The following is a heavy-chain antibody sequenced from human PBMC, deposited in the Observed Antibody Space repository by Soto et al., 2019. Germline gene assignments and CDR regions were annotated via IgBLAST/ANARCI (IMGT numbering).Heavy chain of an antibody. CDR1: GGSISSYY. V-gene: IGHV4-59*01. Sequence: SETLSLTCTVSGGSISSYYWSWIRQPPGKGLEWIGYIYYSGSTNYNPSLKSRVTISVDTSKNQFSLKLSSVTAADTAVYYCARGQRGELRSDSYYYMDVWGKGTTVTVSS. CDR3: ARGQRGELRSDSYYYMDV. CDR2: IYYSGST. D-gene: IGHD1-7*01. J-gene: IGHJ6*03.